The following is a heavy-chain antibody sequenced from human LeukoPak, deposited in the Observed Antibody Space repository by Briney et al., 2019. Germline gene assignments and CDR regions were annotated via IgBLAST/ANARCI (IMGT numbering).Heavy chain of an antibody. CDR1: GFTFSSYA. J-gene: IGHJ4*02. D-gene: IGHD1-1*01. Sequence: PGGSLRLSCAASGFTFSSYAMSWVRQAPGKGLEWVSTISNNDGSTYYADSVKGRFTISRDNSKNTLYLQIHTLTADDTAIYYCAKATGNLGNWGQGTQVTVSS. CDR3: AKATGNLGN. CDR2: ISNNDGST. V-gene: IGHV3-23*01.